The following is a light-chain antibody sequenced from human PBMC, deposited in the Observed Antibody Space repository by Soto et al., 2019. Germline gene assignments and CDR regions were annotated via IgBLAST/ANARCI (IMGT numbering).Light chain of an antibody. Sequence: DIQMTQSPSSLSASVGDRVTITCRASQSISSYLNWYQQKPGKAPKLLIYAASSLQSGVPSRFSGSGSGTDFTLTISSLQPEDFATYYCPQSYSTPVAFGQWTKVEIK. V-gene: IGKV1-39*01. CDR2: AAS. CDR1: QSISSY. CDR3: PQSYSTPVA. J-gene: IGKJ1*01.